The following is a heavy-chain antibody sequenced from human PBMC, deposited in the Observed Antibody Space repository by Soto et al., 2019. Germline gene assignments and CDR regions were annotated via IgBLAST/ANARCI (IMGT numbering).Heavy chain of an antibody. J-gene: IGHJ4*02. CDR1: GGTYNTFA. CDR3: VRAARRCFDY. CDR2: IIPVLGPA. V-gene: IGHV1-69*10. Sequence: GASVKVSCKASGGTYNTFAISWVRQAPGQGLEWMGGIIPVLGPAFYAQKFQGRVTITADKSTTTAYLELTSLRSEDTAVYYCVRAARRCFDYWGQGTLVTVSS.